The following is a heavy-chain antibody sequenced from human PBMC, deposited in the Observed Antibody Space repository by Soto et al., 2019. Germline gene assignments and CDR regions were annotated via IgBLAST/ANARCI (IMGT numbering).Heavy chain of an antibody. Sequence: ASVKVSYKASGYTFTSYYMHWVRQAPGQGLEWMGIINPSGGSTSYAQKFQGRVTMTRDTSTSTVYMELSSLRSEDTAVYYCARETVGVVLMVYRSGMDVWGQGTTVTVSS. CDR3: ARETVGVVLMVYRSGMDV. J-gene: IGHJ6*02. CDR2: INPSGGST. CDR1: GYTFTSYY. V-gene: IGHV1-46*01. D-gene: IGHD2-8*01.